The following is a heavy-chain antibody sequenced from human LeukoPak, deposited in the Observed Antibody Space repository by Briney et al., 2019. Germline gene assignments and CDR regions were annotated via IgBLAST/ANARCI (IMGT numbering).Heavy chain of an antibody. J-gene: IGHJ6*03. CDR2: IIPIFGTA. D-gene: IGHD3-22*01. CDR3: ARAPHYYDSNYMDV. CDR1: GGTFSSYA. V-gene: IGHV1-69*13. Sequence: SVKVSCKASGGTFSSYAISWVRQAPGQGLEWMGGIIPIFGTANYAQKSQGRVTITADESTSTAYMELSSLRSEDTAVYYCARAPHYYDSNYMDVWGKGTTVTISS.